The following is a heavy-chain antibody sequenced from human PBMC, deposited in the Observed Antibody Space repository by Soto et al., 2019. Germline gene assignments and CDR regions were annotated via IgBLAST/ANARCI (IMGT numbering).Heavy chain of an antibody. CDR1: GGSFSGYY. CDR2: INHSGST. Sequence: SETLSLTCAVYGGSFSGYYWSWIRQPPGKGLEWIGEINHSGSTNYNPSLKSRVTISVDTSKNQFSLKLTSVTAADTAVYYCARPLTTVITSLGFWGRGTLVTVSS. D-gene: IGHD4-17*01. CDR3: ARPLTTVITSLGF. J-gene: IGHJ4*02. V-gene: IGHV4-34*01.